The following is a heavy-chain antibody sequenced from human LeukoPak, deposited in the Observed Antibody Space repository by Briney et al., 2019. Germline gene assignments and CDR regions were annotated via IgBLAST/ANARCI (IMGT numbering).Heavy chain of an antibody. V-gene: IGHV4-39*01. CDR2: IYYSGST. CDR1: GGSISSSSYY. Sequence: PSETLSLTCTVSGGSISSSSYYWGWIRQHPGKGLEWIGSIYYSGSTYYNPSLKSRVTISVDTSKNQFSLKLSSVTAADTAVYYCARHGSGYYYYMDVWGKGTTVTISS. CDR3: ARHGSGYYYYMDV. J-gene: IGHJ6*03. D-gene: IGHD6-19*01.